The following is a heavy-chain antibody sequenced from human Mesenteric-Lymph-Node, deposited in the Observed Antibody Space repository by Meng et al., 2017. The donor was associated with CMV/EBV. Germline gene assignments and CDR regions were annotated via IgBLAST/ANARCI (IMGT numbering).Heavy chain of an antibody. CDR3: AREQQLAVDY. J-gene: IGHJ4*02. CDR1: GFTFSSYA. CDR2: ISSNGGST. V-gene: IGHV3-64*02. D-gene: IGHD6-13*01. Sequence: GGSLRLSCAASGFTFSSYAMHWVRQAPGKGLECVSAISSNGGSTYYADSVKGRFTISRDNSKNTLYLQMGSLRAEDMAVYYSAREQQLAVDYWGQGTLVTVSS.